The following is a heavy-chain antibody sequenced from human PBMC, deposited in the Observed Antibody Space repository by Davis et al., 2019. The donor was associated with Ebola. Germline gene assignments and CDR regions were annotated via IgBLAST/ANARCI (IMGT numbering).Heavy chain of an antibody. CDR3: VRRSTGYIYGRGLDY. J-gene: IGHJ4*02. CDR1: GYSFTSHW. CDR2: IFPADSDT. V-gene: IGHV5-51*01. D-gene: IGHD5-18*01. Sequence: GESLKISCTGSGYSFTSHWIGWVRQVPGQGLQWLGIIFPADSDTRYNPSFQGQVTISADKSIRTAFLQWSSLKASDTGIYYCVRRSTGYIYGRGLDYWGRGTLVTVSS.